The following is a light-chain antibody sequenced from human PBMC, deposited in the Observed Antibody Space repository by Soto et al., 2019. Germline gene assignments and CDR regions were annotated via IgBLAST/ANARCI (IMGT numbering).Light chain of an antibody. CDR1: NGTVSNH. J-gene: IGLJ1*01. V-gene: IGLV6-57*02. Sequence: NLMLAQPHSVSQSPGKTVTLSCSDSNGTVSNHVQWYQQRPGNAPTTVIYENDQRPSGVPDRFSGSGSIDSSSKFAFLTISRLQTEDEADYYCKSWGAAGDVFGAGTKVTVL. CDR3: KSWGAAGDV. CDR2: END.